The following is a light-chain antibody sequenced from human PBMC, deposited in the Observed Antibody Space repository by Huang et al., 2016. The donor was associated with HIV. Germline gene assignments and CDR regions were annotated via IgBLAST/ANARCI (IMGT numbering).Light chain of an antibody. Sequence: DIQMTQSPSSLSASVGDRVTITCRASQSISSYLNWYQQQPGKAPKLLIYAASSLQSGVPSRFSGSGSGTDFTLTISSLQLEDFATYYCQQSYSTPPYTFGQGTKLEIK. J-gene: IGKJ2*01. V-gene: IGKV1-39*01. CDR1: QSISSY. CDR3: QQSYSTPPYT. CDR2: AAS.